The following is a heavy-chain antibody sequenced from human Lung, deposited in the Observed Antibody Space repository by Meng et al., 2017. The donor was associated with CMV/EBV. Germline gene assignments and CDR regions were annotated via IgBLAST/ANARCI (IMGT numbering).Heavy chain of an antibody. J-gene: IGHJ4*02. D-gene: IGHD4-11*01. CDR1: GFTFSDYY. CDR3: ARERYSNYGLDY. CDR2: ISSSGSTI. Sequence: LTXAASGFTFSDYYMSWIRQAPGKGLEWVSYISSSGSTIYYADSVKGRFTVSRDNAKNSLYLQMNSLRAEDTAVYYCARERYSNYGLDYWCQGTLVTVSS. V-gene: IGHV3-11*04.